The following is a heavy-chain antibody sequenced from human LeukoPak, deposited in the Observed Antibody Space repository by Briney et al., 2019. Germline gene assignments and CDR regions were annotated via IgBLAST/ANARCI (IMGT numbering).Heavy chain of an antibody. Sequence: GGSLRLSCAASGFTFISYGMHWVSQAPGKGLEWVAIIWHDGSNKYYVDSVKGRFTISRDNSKNTLYLQMNSLRAEDTAMYYCARDLGSSTSPFDYWGQGTLVTVSS. CDR3: ARDLGSSTSPFDY. CDR2: IWHDGSNK. J-gene: IGHJ4*02. CDR1: GFTFISYG. V-gene: IGHV3-33*01. D-gene: IGHD2-2*01.